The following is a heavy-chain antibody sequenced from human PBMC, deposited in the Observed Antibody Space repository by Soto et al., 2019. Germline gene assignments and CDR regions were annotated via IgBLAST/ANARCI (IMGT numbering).Heavy chain of an antibody. Sequence: QLQLQESRPGLVTPSETMSLTCTVSGGSISSYYWSWIRQPPGKGLEWIGYISYSASPNYKPSLMILFTVTVDTSKIHISLKRCSVAAADSAVYYCARQQGRASYTCDSWGQGTLVTVSS. CDR2: ISYSASP. J-gene: IGHJ4*02. D-gene: IGHD2-2*02. CDR1: GGSISSYY. V-gene: IGHV4-59*08. CDR3: ARQQGRASYTCDS.